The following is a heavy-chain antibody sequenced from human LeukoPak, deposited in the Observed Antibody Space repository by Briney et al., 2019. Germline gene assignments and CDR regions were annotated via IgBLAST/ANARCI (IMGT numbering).Heavy chain of an antibody. Sequence: GGSLRLSCAASGFTFSSYAMSRVRQAPGKGLEWVSAISGSGGSTYYADSVKGRFTISRDNSKNTLYLQMNSLRAEDTAVYYCARRAIAAADTTEIWFDPWGQGTLVTVSS. J-gene: IGHJ5*02. CDR1: GFTFSSYA. CDR3: ARRAIAAADTTEIWFDP. V-gene: IGHV3-23*01. D-gene: IGHD6-13*01. CDR2: ISGSGGST.